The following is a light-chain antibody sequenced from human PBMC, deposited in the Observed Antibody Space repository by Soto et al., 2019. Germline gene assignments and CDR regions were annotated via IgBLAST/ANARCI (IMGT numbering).Light chain of an antibody. CDR2: EVN. CDR3: GSYTSSSTLV. J-gene: IGLJ1*01. V-gene: IGLV2-14*01. CDR1: SSDVGDYND. Sequence: QSVLTQPAAVSGSPGQSITITCTGPSSDVGDYNDVSWYQQHPDSAPQLMIYEVNNRPTGVSNRFSGSKSGNTPSLTIAGLQAEDEADYYCGSYTSSSTLVFGTGTKVTVL.